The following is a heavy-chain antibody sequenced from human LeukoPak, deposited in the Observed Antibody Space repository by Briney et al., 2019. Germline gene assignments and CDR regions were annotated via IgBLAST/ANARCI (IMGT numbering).Heavy chain of an antibody. CDR3: ARHNGWAFDI. CDR2: IHHSGGT. D-gene: IGHD2-15*01. J-gene: IGHJ3*02. CDR1: GGSSSGW. V-gene: IGHV4-34*01. Sequence: PSETLSLTCAVYGGSSSGWWSWIRQPPGKGLEWIGEIHHSGGTKYNPSLRSLDTISVDTSKRQISLKMTSVTAADTAIYYCARHNGWAFDIWGQGTVVTVSS.